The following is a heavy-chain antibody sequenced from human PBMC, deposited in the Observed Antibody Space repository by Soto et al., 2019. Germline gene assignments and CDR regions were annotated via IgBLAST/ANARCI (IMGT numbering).Heavy chain of an antibody. CDR1: SVSNAW. CDR2: IKSKTDGGTT. Sequence: SVSNAWMNWVRQAPGKGLEWVGRIKSKTDGGTTDYAAPVKGRFTISRDDSKNTLYLQMNSLKTEDTAVYYCTTDRGYSGYDLSTKLQFSQDYWGQGTLVTVSS. J-gene: IGHJ4*02. CDR3: TTDRGYSGYDLSTKLQFSQDY. D-gene: IGHD5-12*01. V-gene: IGHV3-15*07.